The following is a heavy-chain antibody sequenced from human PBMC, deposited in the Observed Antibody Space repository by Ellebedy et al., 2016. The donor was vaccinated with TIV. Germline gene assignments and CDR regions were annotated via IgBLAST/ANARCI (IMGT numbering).Heavy chain of an antibody. J-gene: IGHJ6*02. CDR1: GFNFSSNW. CDR2: IEQDGSEK. Sequence: GESLKISCAASGFNFSSNWMSWVCQAPGKGLEWVANIEQDGSEKYYVDSVKGRFTISRDNAKNSLYLQMNSLRAEDKAVYYCARDGYWGYSGYDLKYGMDVWGQGTTVTVSS. V-gene: IGHV3-7*01. CDR3: ARDGYWGYSGYDLKYGMDV. D-gene: IGHD5-12*01.